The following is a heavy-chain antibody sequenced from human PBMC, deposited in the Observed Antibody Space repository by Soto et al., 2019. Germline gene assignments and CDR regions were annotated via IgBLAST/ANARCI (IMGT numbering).Heavy chain of an antibody. J-gene: IGHJ6*02. Sequence: GASVKVSCKASGYTFTSHYMHWVRQAPGQGLEWVGIINPSAGSTTYAQKFQGRVTVTRDTSTSTVYMELSSLRSEDTAVCYCAKEIVVVSAYYYYGMDVWGQGTTVTVS. D-gene: IGHD2-2*01. V-gene: IGHV1-46*03. CDR2: INPSAGST. CDR1: GYTFTSHY. CDR3: AKEIVVVSAYYYYGMDV.